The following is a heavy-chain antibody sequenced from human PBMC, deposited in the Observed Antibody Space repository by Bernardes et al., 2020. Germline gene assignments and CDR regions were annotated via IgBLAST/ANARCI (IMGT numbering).Heavy chain of an antibody. Sequence: GGSLRLSCAASGFTFSSYAMSWVRQAPGKGLEWVSAIFASGGSTYYADSVKGRFIISRDNSKDTLYLQMNSLRAEDTALYYCAKRLVVPAPMNPGFDYWGQGTLVTVSS. D-gene: IGHD2-2*01. J-gene: IGHJ4*02. CDR1: GFTFSSYA. CDR3: AKRLVVPAPMNPGFDY. CDR2: IFASGGST. V-gene: IGHV3-23*01.